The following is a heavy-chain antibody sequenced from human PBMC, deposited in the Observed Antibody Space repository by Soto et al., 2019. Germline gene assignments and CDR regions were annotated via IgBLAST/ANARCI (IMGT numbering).Heavy chain of an antibody. J-gene: IGHJ6*02. Sequence: QVQLVQSGAEVKKPGSSVRLSCTASGGTFSSYTLSWVRQAPGQGLEWMGRIIPILTITDYAQKFRGRLTITADKSSSTAYMELTSLRSEDTAVYYCARRRYCGADCYKYYYFGMDVWGQGTTVTVSS. CDR1: GGTFSSYT. CDR2: IIPILTIT. CDR3: ARRRYCGADCYKYYYFGMDV. D-gene: IGHD2-21*02. V-gene: IGHV1-69*02.